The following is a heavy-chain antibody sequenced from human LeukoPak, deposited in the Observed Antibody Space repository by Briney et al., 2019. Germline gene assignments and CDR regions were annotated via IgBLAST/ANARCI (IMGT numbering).Heavy chain of an antibody. D-gene: IGHD3-3*01. CDR1: GFTFSSYE. J-gene: IGHJ4*02. CDR3: ARGGYDFWSGYYNYFDY. V-gene: IGHV3-48*03. Sequence: GGSLRLSCAASGFTFSSYEMNWVRQAPGKGLEWVSYISSSGSTIYYADSVKGRFTISRDNAKNSLYLQMNSLRAENTAVYYCARGGYDFWSGYYNYFDYWGQGTLVTVSS. CDR2: ISSSGSTI.